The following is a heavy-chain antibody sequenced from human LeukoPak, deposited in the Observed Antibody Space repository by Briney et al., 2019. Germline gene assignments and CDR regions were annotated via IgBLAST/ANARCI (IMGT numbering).Heavy chain of an antibody. CDR3: PRRPPPDHGDDGDWPNP. D-gene: IGHD4-17*01. CDR2: IYPGVSDT. J-gene: IGHJ5*02. Sequence: GGSLQISCKGFGYSSISYWIGWVRRMPGKGLEWMGIIYPGVSDTRSRPPCQGQATIPANTSISPAYLQWSSLKASAPAMNYCPRRPPPDHGDDGDWPNPTGQGTLVTVSS. CDR1: GYSSISYW. V-gene: IGHV5-51*01.